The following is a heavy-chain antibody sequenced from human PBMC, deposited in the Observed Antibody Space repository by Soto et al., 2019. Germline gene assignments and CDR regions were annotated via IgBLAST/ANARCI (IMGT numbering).Heavy chain of an antibody. D-gene: IGHD6-6*01. CDR1: GGSFSGYY. V-gene: IGHV4-34*01. CDR3: ARVGAARPGDY. J-gene: IGHJ4*02. CDR2: INHSGST. Sequence: SETLSLTCAVYGGSFSGYYWSWIRQPPGKGLEWIGEINHSGSTNYNPSLKSRVTISVDTSKNQFSLKLSSVTAADTAVYYCARVGAARPGDYWGQGTLVTVSS.